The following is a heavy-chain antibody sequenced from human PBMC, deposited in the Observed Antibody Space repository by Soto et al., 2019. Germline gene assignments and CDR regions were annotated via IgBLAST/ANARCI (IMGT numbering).Heavy chain of an antibody. CDR2: IYYSGST. CDR1: GGSISSYY. CDR3: TRNRDSSSWDDYYNYYIDV. Sequence: SETLSLTCTVSGGSISSYYWSWLRQPSGKGLEWIGYIYYSGSTNYNPSLKSRVTISVGTSKNQFSLTLSSVNAADTAVYYCTRNRDSSSWDDYYNYYIDVWGKETTVT. V-gene: IGHV4-59*01. J-gene: IGHJ6*03. D-gene: IGHD6-13*01.